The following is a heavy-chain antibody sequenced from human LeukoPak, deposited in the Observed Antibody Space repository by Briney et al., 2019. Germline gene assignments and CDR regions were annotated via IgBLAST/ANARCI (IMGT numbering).Heavy chain of an antibody. Sequence: ASVKVSCKPSGYTFTAHYMHGVRQAPGQGLEWMGWINPNNGGTNYARNFQGRVTMTRDTSSSTAYMAVNRLTHDDTAVYYCATQRATRTMVPSDNWGQGTSVFVSS. V-gene: IGHV1-2*02. CDR1: GYTFTAHY. J-gene: IGHJ4*02. CDR3: ATQRATRTMVPSDN. CDR2: INPNNGGT. D-gene: IGHD1-14*01.